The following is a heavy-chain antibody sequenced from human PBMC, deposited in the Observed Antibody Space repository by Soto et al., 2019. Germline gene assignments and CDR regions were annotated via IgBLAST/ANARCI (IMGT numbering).Heavy chain of an antibody. J-gene: IGHJ5*02. D-gene: IGHD2-15*01. CDR3: ARHYCSGGSCLFGP. V-gene: IGHV3-66*04. Sequence: GGSLRLSCAASGLTVSSNHMSWVRQAPGKGLEWVSIIYSGGNTYYADSVKGRFTISRDNSKNTLYLQVNSLRAEDTAVYYCARHYCSGGSCLFGPWGQGTLVTV. CDR2: IYSGGNT. CDR1: GLTVSSNH.